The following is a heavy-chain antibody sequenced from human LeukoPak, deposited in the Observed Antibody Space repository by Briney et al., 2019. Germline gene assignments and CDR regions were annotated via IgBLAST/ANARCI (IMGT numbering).Heavy chain of an antibody. J-gene: IGHJ4*02. Sequence: GGSLRLSCAASGFTFSSYWMHWVRQAPGKGLEWVSAISGSGGSTYYADSVKGRFTISRDNSKNTLYLQMNSLRAEDTAVYYCAKEGEYCSSTSCYLDYWGQGTLVTVSS. CDR2: ISGSGGST. CDR1: GFTFSSYW. D-gene: IGHD2-2*01. V-gene: IGHV3-23*01. CDR3: AKEGEYCSSTSCYLDY.